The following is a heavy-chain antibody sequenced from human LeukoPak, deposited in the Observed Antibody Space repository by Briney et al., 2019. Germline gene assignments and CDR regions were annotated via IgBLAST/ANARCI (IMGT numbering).Heavy chain of an antibody. Sequence: ASVKVSCKASGYTFTSYDINWVRQATGQGLEWMGWMNPNSGNTGYAQKFQGRVTITSNTSISTAYMELSSLRSEDTAVYYCARAPGGRDYYFYMDVWGKGTTVTTSS. D-gene: IGHD4-23*01. CDR1: GYTFTSYD. CDR3: ARAPGGRDYYFYMDV. J-gene: IGHJ6*03. CDR2: MNPNSGNT. V-gene: IGHV1-8*03.